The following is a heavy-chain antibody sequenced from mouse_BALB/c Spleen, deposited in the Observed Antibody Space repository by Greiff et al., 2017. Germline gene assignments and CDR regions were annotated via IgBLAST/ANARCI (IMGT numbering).Heavy chain of an antibody. CDR1: GYTFTSYW. V-gene: IGHV1-87*01. CDR2: IYPGDGDT. CDR3: ARGGYDPYYYAMDY. D-gene: IGHD2-2*01. Sequence: QVQLQQSGAELARPGASVKLSCKASGYTFTSYWMQWVKQRPGQGLEWIGAIYPGDGDTRYTQKFKGKATLTADKSSSTAYMQLSSLASEDSAVYYCARGGYDPYYYAMDYWGQGTSVTVSS. J-gene: IGHJ4*01.